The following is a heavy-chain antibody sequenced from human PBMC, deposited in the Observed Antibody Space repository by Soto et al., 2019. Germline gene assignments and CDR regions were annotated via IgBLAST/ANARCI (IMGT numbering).Heavy chain of an antibody. CDR2: IYSGGST. Sequence: GGSLRLSCAASGFTVSSNYMSWVRQAPGKGLEWASVIYSGGSTYYADSVKGRFTISRDNSKNTLYLQMNSLRAEDTAVYYCATEGDIVVVPAATAHKNWNYESYWGQGTLVTVSS. V-gene: IGHV3-53*01. CDR3: ATEGDIVVVPAATAHKNWNYESY. D-gene: IGHD2-2*01. J-gene: IGHJ4*02. CDR1: GFTVSSNY.